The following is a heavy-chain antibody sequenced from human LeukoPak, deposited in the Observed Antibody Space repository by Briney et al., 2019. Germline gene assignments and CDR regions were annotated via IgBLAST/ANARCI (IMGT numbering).Heavy chain of an antibody. CDR2: IRYDGSNK. V-gene: IGHV3-30*02. CDR1: GFTFSSYG. CDR3: ARVPYYGSGSYYNDYMDV. J-gene: IGHJ6*03. Sequence: GGSLRLSCAASGFTFSSYGMHWVRQAPGKGLEWVAFIRYDGSNKYYADSVKGRFTISRDNSKNTLYLQMNSLRAEDTAVYYCARVPYYGSGSYYNDYMDVWGKGTTVTVSS. D-gene: IGHD3-10*01.